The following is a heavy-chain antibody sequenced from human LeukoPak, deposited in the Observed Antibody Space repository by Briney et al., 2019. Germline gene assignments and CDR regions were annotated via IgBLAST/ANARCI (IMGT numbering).Heavy chain of an antibody. Sequence: GGSLRLSCAASGFTFSSYSMNCVRQAPGKGLEWVSYISSSSSTIYYADSVKGRFTISRDNSKNSLYLQMNSLRAEDTAVYYCARGLAAVDAFDIWGQGTMVTVSS. CDR2: ISSSSSTI. D-gene: IGHD6-25*01. V-gene: IGHV3-48*01. CDR3: ARGLAAVDAFDI. J-gene: IGHJ3*02. CDR1: GFTFSSYS.